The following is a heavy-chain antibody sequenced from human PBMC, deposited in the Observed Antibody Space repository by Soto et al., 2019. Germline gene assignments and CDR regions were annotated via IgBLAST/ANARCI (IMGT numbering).Heavy chain of an antibody. CDR2: IYYSGST. V-gene: IGHV4-39*01. D-gene: IGHD3-3*01. CDR1: GGSISSSSYY. J-gene: IGHJ4*02. CDR3: AQERITIFGVAKKGFGY. Sequence: SETLSLTXTVSGGSISSSSYYWGWIRQPPGKGLEWIGSIYYSGSTYYNPSLKSRVTISVDTSKNQFSLKLSSVTAADTAVYYCAQERITIFGVAKKGFGYWGQGTLVTVSS.